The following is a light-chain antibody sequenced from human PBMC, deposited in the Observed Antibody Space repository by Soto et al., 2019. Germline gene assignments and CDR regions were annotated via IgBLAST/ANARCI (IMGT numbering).Light chain of an antibody. Sequence: VMTQSPATLPVSPGDTATLSCRSSQNVHINLAWYQQKPGQAPTLLIYGVSARAPGVPARFSGTGSGTEFTLTIRNLQSEDFGVYYCQQYETWPRTFGQGTK. CDR2: GVS. V-gene: IGKV3-15*01. J-gene: IGKJ2*01. CDR1: QNVHIN. CDR3: QQYETWPRT.